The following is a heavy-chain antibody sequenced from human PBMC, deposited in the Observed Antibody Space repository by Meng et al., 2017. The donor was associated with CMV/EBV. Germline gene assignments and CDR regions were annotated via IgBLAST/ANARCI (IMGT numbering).Heavy chain of an antibody. D-gene: IGHD2-2*01. Sequence: SETLSLTCAVSGGSISSSNWWSWVRQPPGKGLEWIGEIYHSGSTNYNPSLKSRVTISVDTSKNQFSLKLSSVTAADTAVYYCASYIVVVPAAIGDWGQGTLVTVSS. J-gene: IGHJ4*02. CDR2: IYHSGST. CDR3: ASYIVVVPAAIGD. CDR1: GGSISSSNW. V-gene: IGHV4-4*02.